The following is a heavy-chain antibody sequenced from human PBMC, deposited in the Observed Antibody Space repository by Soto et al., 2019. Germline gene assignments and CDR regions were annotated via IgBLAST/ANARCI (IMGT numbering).Heavy chain of an antibody. Sequence: GGSLRLSCAASGFTVSSNYMSWVRQAPGKGLEWVSVIYSGGSTYYADSVKGRFTISRHNSKNTLYLQMNSLRAEDTAVYYCARERHCSGGSRYQGAFDIWGQGTMVTVSS. CDR3: ARERHCSGGSRYQGAFDI. J-gene: IGHJ3*02. D-gene: IGHD2-15*01. CDR2: IYSGGST. CDR1: GFTVSSNY. V-gene: IGHV3-53*04.